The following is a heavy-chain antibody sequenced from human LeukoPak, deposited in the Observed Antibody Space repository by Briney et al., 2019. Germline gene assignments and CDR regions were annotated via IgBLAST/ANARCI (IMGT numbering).Heavy chain of an antibody. CDR1: GYTFTSYY. Sequence: ASVKVSCTASGYTFTSYYMHWVRQAPGQGLEWMGIINPSGGSTSYAQKFQGRVTMTRDTSTSTVYMELSRLRSEDTAVYYCARDCGGDCYPFDYWGQGTLVTVSS. CDR3: ARDCGGDCYPFDY. J-gene: IGHJ4*02. V-gene: IGHV1-46*01. D-gene: IGHD2-21*02. CDR2: INPSGGST.